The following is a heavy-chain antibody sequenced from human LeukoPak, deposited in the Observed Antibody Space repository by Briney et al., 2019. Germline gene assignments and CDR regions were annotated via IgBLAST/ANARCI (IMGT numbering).Heavy chain of an antibody. CDR2: ISAYNGNT. V-gene: IGHV1-18*01. CDR1: GYTVSSDG. Sequence: SSVKVSCKGSGYTVSSDGISWVQQAPGQGRYWMGWISAYNGNTNYAQKLQGRVTMTTDTSTSTAYMELRSLRSDDTAVYYCERTSGSSHSHYYYMDVWGKGTTVTVSS. J-gene: IGHJ6*03. D-gene: IGHD3-10*01. CDR3: ERTSGSSHSHYYYMDV.